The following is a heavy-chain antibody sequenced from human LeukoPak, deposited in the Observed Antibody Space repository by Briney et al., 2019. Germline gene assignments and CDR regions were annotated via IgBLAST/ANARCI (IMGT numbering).Heavy chain of an antibody. CDR3: ANYISIAAAGTSVY. D-gene: IGHD6-13*01. V-gene: IGHV3-30*18. Sequence: PPGGSLRLSCAASGFIFSTYDMHWVRQAPGKGLEWVAVISYDGSNKYYADSVKGRFTISRDNSKNTLYLQMNSLRAEDTAVYYCANYISIAAAGTSVYWGQGTLVTVSS. J-gene: IGHJ4*02. CDR2: ISYDGSNK. CDR1: GFIFSTYD.